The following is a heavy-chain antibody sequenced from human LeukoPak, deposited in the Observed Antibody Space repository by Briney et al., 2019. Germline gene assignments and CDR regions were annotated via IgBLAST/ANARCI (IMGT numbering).Heavy chain of an antibody. Sequence: SETLSLTCTVSGGSIISGDSYWSWIRQHPERGLEWIGYMYNTGSQYYNPSLASRVAISPDTSKNEFSLRLSAVTAADTAVYYCARAVNQRLHHHFDYWGQGILVTVSS. J-gene: IGHJ4*02. CDR3: ARAVNQRLHHHFDY. V-gene: IGHV4-31*03. CDR1: GGSIISGDSY. CDR2: MYNTGSQ. D-gene: IGHD6-25*01.